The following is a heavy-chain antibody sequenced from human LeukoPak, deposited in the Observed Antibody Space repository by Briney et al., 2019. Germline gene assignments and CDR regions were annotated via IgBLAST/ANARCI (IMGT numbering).Heavy chain of an antibody. Sequence: GRSLRLSCAASGFTFSNFAMHWVRQVPGKGLEWVAVISYDGDNEYYADSVKGQFTISRDNSKDRLYLQMNSLRPEDTAMYYCARVRGGRSWYYYGMDVWGRGTTVTVSS. CDR2: ISYDGDNE. CDR1: GFTFSNFA. D-gene: IGHD3-16*01. CDR3: ARVRGGRSWYYYGMDV. V-gene: IGHV3-30-3*01. J-gene: IGHJ6*02.